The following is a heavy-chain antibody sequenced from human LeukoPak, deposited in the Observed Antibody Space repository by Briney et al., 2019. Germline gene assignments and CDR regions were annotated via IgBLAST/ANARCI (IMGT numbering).Heavy chain of an antibody. CDR2: IGTAGDT. CDR1: GFTFSSYD. D-gene: IGHD3-10*01. CDR3: ARDLFGSLSYGMDV. V-gene: IGHV3-13*04. Sequence: PGGSLRLSCAASGFTFSSYDMHWDRQATGKGLEWVSAIGTAGDTYYPGSVKGRFTISRENAKNSLYLQMNSLRAGDTAVYYCARDLFGSLSYGMDVWGQGTTVTVSS. J-gene: IGHJ6*02.